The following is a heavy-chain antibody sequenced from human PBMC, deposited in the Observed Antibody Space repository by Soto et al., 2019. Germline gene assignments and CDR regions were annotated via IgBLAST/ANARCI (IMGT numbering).Heavy chain of an antibody. CDR2: IWYDGSIK. V-gene: IGHV3-33*01. CDR3: ARDADYGDDPSEDPGYYFDY. D-gene: IGHD4-17*01. Sequence: QVQLVESGGGVVQPGRSLRLSCAASGFTFSNYAMHWVRQAPGKGLEWVAVIWYDGSIKYYADSVKGRFTISRDNSKNTLHXXMNSLRAEDTAVYYCARDADYGDDPSEDPGYYFDYWGQGTLVTVSS. CDR1: GFTFSNYA. J-gene: IGHJ4*02.